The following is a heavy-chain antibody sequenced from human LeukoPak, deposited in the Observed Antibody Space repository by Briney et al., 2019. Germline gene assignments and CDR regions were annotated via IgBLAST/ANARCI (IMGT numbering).Heavy chain of an antibody. D-gene: IGHD1-26*01. V-gene: IGHV3-21*01. CDR2: ISTSSSYI. Sequence: GGSLRLSCEASGFTFSSYSMNWVRQAPGKGLEWVSSISTSSSYIYYADSVKGRFTISRDNAKNSLYLQMNSLRAEDTAVYYCAKGIVGATRSIPLDYWGQGTLVTVSS. CDR3: AKGIVGATRSIPLDY. CDR1: GFTFSSYS. J-gene: IGHJ4*02.